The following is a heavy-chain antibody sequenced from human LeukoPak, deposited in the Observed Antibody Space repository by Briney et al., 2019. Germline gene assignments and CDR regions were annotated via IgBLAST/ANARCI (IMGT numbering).Heavy chain of an antibody. CDR1: GYTFTAYY. D-gene: IGHD3-10*01. J-gene: IGHJ4*02. V-gene: IGHV1-2*02. CDR3: ARESMVRGVNIFDY. CDR2: INPNSGGT. Sequence: ASVKVSCKASGYTFTAYYIHWVRQAPGQGLEWMGWINPNSGGTNYAQKFQDRVTITRDTSISTAYMELSRLRSDDTAVYYCARESMVRGVNIFDYRGQGTLVTVSS.